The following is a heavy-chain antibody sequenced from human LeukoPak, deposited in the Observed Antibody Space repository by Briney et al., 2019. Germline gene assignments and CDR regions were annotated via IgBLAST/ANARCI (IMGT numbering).Heavy chain of an antibody. CDR3: AKDDDGYY. CDR2: IKEDGSAK. CDR1: GFTFSKSW. D-gene: IGHD3-10*01. J-gene: IGHJ4*02. Sequence: GGSLRLSCAASGFTFSKSWMSWVRQTPEKGLEWVANIKEDGSAKYYVDSVKGRFTISRDNAKSSLYLQMSSLRAEDTAVYYCAKDDDGYYWGQGILVTVSS. V-gene: IGHV3-7*04.